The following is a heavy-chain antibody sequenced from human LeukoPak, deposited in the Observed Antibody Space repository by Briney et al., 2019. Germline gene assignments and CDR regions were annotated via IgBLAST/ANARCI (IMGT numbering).Heavy chain of an antibody. CDR1: GDSVSSNSAA. J-gene: IGHJ6*03. D-gene: IGHD3-3*01. V-gene: IGHV4-59*12. CDR3: ARDRTYYDFWSGSEAKYYYYMDV. CDR2: IYYSGST. Sequence: SQTLSLTCAISGDSVSSNSAAWNWIRQSPGEALEWIGYIYYSGSTYYNPSLKSRVTMSVDTSKNQFSLKLSSVTAADTAVYYCARDRTYYDFWSGSEAKYYYYMDVWGKGTTVTVSS.